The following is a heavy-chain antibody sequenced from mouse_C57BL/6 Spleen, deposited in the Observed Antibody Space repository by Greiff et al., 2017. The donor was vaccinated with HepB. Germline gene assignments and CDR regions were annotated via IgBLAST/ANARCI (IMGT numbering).Heavy chain of an antibody. CDR2: IDPSDSDT. CDR1: GYTFTSYW. CDR3: ASDSSSLDY. D-gene: IGHD1-1*01. V-gene: IGHV1-52*01. J-gene: IGHJ2*01. Sequence: QVQLQQPGAELVRPGSSVKLSCKASGYTFTSYWMHWVKQRPIQGLEWIGNIDPSDSDTHYNQKFKDKATLTVDKSSSTAYMQLSSLTSEDSAVYFCASDSSSLDYWGQGTTLTVSS.